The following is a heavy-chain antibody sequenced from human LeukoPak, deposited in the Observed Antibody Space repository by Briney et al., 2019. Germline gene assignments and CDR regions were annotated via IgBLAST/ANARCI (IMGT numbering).Heavy chain of an antibody. V-gene: IGHV1-69*04. Sequence: SVKVSCKASGGTFNSYSISWVRQAPGQGLEWMGRIIPIFGITNYAQKFQGRVTITADKSTNTAYMELSSLRSEDTALYYCARDTIVVIPDGSPLGLYVMDVWGQGTTVTVSS. D-gene: IGHD2-21*01. CDR1: GGTFNSYS. CDR2: IIPIFGIT. J-gene: IGHJ6*02. CDR3: ARDTIVVIPDGSPLGLYVMDV.